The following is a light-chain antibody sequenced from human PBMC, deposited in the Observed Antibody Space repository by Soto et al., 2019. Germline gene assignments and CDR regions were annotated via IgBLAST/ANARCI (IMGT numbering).Light chain of an antibody. J-gene: IGKJ1*01. V-gene: IGKV3-20*01. CDR3: QQYGNSPPWT. Sequence: EIVLTQSPGTLSLSPGERATLSSRASQSVSSSSLAWYQQKPGQAPRLLIYGASSRATGIPDRFSGSGSGTDFTLTISRLEPEDFAVYYCQQYGNSPPWTFGQGTKVEIK. CDR2: GAS. CDR1: QSVSSSS.